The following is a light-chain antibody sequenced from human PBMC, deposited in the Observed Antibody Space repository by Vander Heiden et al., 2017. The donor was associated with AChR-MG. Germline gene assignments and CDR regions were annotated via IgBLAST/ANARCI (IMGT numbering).Light chain of an antibody. CDR2: GAS. CDR1: QSVSSSY. V-gene: IGKV3-20*01. J-gene: IGKJ5*01. CDR3: QQDGSSPIT. Sequence: EIVLPQSPGTLSLSPGERATLSCRASQSVSSSYLAWYQQKPGQAPRLLIYGASSRATGIPDRFSGSGSGTDFTLTISRLEPEDFAVYYCQQDGSSPITFGQRTRLEIK.